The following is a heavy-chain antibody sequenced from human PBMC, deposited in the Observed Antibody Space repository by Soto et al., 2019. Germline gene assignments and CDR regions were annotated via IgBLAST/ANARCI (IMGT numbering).Heavy chain of an antibody. D-gene: IGHD2-8*01. Sequence: AGGSLRLSCVASGFTFSSYGMHWVRQAPGKGLEWVAVMSYDGSHEYYAVSVKGRFTISRDNYKTILYLQMNSLRLEDTAVYYCQKGSVLRVVEAPLAILGGVDVWGQGAMVTFSS. CDR3: QKGSVLRVVEAPLAILGGVDV. CDR2: MSYDGSHE. J-gene: IGHJ6*02. V-gene: IGHV3-33*06. CDR1: GFTFSSYG.